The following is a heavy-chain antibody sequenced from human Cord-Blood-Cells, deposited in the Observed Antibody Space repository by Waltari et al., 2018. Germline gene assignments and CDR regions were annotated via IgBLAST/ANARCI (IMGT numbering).Heavy chain of an antibody. CDR3: ARLSGYSYGFDY. CDR2: IYYSGST. J-gene: IGHJ4*02. V-gene: IGHV4-39*01. CDR1: GGSISSSSSY. Sequence: QLQLQESGPGLVKPSETLSLTCTVSGGSISSSSSYWGWIRQPPGKGLEWIGSIYYSGSTYYNPSLKSRVTISVDTSKNQFSLKLSSVTAADTAVYYCARLSGYSYGFDYWGQGTLVTVSS. D-gene: IGHD5-18*01.